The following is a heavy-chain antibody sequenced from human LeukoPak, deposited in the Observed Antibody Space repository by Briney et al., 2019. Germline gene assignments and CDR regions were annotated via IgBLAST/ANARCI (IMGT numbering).Heavy chain of an antibody. Sequence: PGGSLRLSCAASGFTFSSYAMHWVRQAPGKGLEWVAVISYDGSNKYYADSVKGRFTISRDNSKNTLYLQMNSLRAEDTAVYYCARDLVMTSLYGMDVWGQGTTVTVSS. J-gene: IGHJ6*02. CDR3: ARDLVMTSLYGMDV. V-gene: IGHV3-30-3*01. CDR1: GFTFSSYA. CDR2: ISYDGSNK.